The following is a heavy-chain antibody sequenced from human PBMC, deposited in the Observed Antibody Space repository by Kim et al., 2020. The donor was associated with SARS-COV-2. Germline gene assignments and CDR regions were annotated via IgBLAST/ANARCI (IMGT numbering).Heavy chain of an antibody. Sequence: GGSLRLSCAASGFTFSSYAMSWVRQAPGKGLEWVSAISGSGGSTYYADSVKGRFTISRDNSKNTLYLQMNSLRAEDTAVYYCAKDGGGSTQVLRFLEWLLPFDYWGQGTLVTVSS. J-gene: IGHJ4*02. D-gene: IGHD3-3*01. CDR3: AKDGGGSTQVLRFLEWLLPFDY. CDR2: ISGSGGST. CDR1: GFTFSSYA. V-gene: IGHV3-23*01.